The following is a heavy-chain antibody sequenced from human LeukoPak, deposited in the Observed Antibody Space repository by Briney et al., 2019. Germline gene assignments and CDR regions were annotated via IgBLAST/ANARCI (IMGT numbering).Heavy chain of an antibody. CDR1: GFTFSDYY. D-gene: IGHD5-18*01. Sequence: GGSLRLSCAASGFTFSDYYMSWIRQAPGKGLEWVSYISSSGSTIYYAGSVKGRFTISRDNAKNSLYLQMNSLRAGDTAVYYCARNTAMVTGDYYYYMDVWGKGTTVTVSS. CDR3: ARNTAMVTGDYYYYMDV. J-gene: IGHJ6*03. CDR2: ISSSGSTI. V-gene: IGHV3-11*01.